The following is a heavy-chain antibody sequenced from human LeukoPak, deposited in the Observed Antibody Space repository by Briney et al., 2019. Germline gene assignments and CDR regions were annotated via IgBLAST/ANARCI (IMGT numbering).Heavy chain of an antibody. CDR2: ISGTGTTI. CDR3: AVQITMIVVVPYFDY. D-gene: IGHD3-22*01. V-gene: IGHV3-48*04. J-gene: IGHJ4*02. Sequence: PGGSLRLSCAASGFTFGIYWMSWVRQAPGKGLEWVSSISGTGTTIYSADSVRGRFTVSRDNARNSLFLHMNSLRAEDTAVYYCAVQITMIVVVPYFDYWGQGTLVTVSS. CDR1: GFTFGIYW.